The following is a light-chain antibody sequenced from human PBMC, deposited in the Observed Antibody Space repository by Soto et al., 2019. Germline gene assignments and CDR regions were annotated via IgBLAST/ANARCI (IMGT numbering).Light chain of an antibody. V-gene: IGLV2-18*02. CDR1: SSDVGGYNR. Sequence: QSALTQPPSVSGSPGQSVTISCIGTSSDVGGYNRVSWYQQPPGTAPKLVIYEVFNRPSGVPDRFSGSKSGNTASLTISGLQAEDEADYFCSSTTSSSTWVFGVGTKVTFL. CDR2: EVF. J-gene: IGLJ3*02. CDR3: SSTTSSSTWV.